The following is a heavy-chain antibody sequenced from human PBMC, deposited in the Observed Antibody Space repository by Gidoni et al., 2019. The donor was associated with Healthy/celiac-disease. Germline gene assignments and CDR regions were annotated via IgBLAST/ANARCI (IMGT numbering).Heavy chain of an antibody. CDR2: ISCSCGST. V-gene: IGHV3-23*01. CDR3: AKMARCSGGSCYSGFFDY. CDR1: GFTFSSYA. D-gene: IGHD2-15*01. J-gene: IGHJ4*02. Sequence: EVQMLESGGGLVQPGGSLSLSCAASGFTFSSYAMSWVRQVPGKGLEWVSAISCSCGSTYYADSVKGRFTISRDNSKNTLYLQMNSLRAEDTAVYYCAKMARCSGGSCYSGFFDYWGQGTLVTVSS.